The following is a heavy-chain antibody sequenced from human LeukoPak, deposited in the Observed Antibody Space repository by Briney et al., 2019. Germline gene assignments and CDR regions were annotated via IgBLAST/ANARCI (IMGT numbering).Heavy chain of an antibody. CDR2: INPNSGGT. V-gene: IGHV1-2*04. CDR3: ARVSRWEMATNFFDY. D-gene: IGHD5-24*01. CDR1: GYTFIGYY. J-gene: IGHJ4*02. Sequence: ASVKVSCKASGYTFIGYYIHWVRQAPGQGLEWMGWINPNSGGTNYAQKFQGWVTMTRDTSINTVYMELSRLRSDDTAVYYCARVSRWEMATNFFDYWGQGTLVTVSS.